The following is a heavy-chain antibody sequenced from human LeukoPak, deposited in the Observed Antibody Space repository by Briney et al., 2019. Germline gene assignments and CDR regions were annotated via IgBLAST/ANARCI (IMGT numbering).Heavy chain of an antibody. CDR2: ISAYNGNT. CDR3: ARAGSRGVYSSSWTDY. V-gene: IGHV1-18*01. Sequence: ASVKVSCKASGYTFTSYGISWVRQAPGQGLEWMGWISAYNGNTNYAQKLQGRVTMTTDTSTSTAYMELRSLRSDDTAVYYCARAGSRGVYSSSWTDYWGQGTLVTVSS. CDR1: GYTFTSYG. J-gene: IGHJ4*02. D-gene: IGHD6-13*01.